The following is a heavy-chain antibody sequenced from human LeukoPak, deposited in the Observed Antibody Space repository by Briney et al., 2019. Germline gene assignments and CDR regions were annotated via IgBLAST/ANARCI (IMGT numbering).Heavy chain of an antibody. V-gene: IGHV1-2*02. Sequence: ASVTLSCKASGYTFTDYCMHWVRQAPGQGLEWMGWIDPNSGGTNYAQKFQGRVTMTRDTSINTAYMELRRLISDDTAVYYCARDDAHSDQNAFDIWGQGTLVTVSS. D-gene: IGHD2-21*02. CDR3: ARDDAHSDQNAFDI. J-gene: IGHJ3*02. CDR2: IDPNSGGT. CDR1: GYTFTDYC.